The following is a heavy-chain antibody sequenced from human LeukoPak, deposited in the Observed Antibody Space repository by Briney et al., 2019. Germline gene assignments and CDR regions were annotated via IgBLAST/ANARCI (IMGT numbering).Heavy chain of an antibody. CDR2: INHSGGT. J-gene: IGHJ4*02. V-gene: IGHV4-34*01. CDR3: ARGVDYYGV. Sequence: SEALSLTCAVYGGSFSGYSWNWIRQPPVKGLEWIGEINHSGGTNYNPSLKSRVTISVDTSKKQFSLKLSSVTAADTAVYYCARGVDYYGVWGQGTLVTVSS. D-gene: IGHD3-10*01. CDR1: GGSFSGYS.